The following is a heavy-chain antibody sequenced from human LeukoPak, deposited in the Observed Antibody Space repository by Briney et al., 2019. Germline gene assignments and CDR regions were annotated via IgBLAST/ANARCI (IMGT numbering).Heavy chain of an antibody. CDR1: GFTFSSYA. D-gene: IGHD1-1*01. CDR2: ISGGGSAS. J-gene: IGHJ4*02. Sequence: GGSLRLSCAASGFTFSSYAMTWVRQAPGKGLAWVSSISGGGSASFYADSVKGRFTISRDNSKNTLYLQMNSLRAEDTAVYYCAKDFLGVEGYWGQGTLVTVSS. CDR3: AKDFLGVEGY. V-gene: IGHV3-23*01.